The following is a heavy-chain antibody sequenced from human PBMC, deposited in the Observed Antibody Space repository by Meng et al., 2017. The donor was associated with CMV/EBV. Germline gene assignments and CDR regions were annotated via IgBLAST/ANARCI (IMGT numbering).Heavy chain of an antibody. D-gene: IGHD2-21*01. J-gene: IGHJ4*02. V-gene: IGHV4-4*07. CDR1: GGSISSYY. CDR3: ARGSYYRYVIDY. Sequence: QAQLHGSGPGLVEPSETLSLHCTFSGGSISSYYWSWIRQPAGKGLEWIGRIYTSGSTTYNPSLKSRVTMSVDTSKNQFSLKLSSVTAADTAVYYCARGSYYRYVIDYWGQGTLVTVSS. CDR2: IYTSGST.